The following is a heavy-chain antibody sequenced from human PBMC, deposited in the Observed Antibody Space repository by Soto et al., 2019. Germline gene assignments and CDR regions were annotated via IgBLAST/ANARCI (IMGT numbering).Heavy chain of an antibody. D-gene: IGHD7-27*01. V-gene: IGHV1-8*01. CDR2: INPNTGNT. CDR3: ARGPRNWGFEY. J-gene: IGHJ4*02. CDR1: RYTFATYD. Sequence: ASVKVSCKASRYTFATYDFNWARQATGQGPEWMGWINPNTGNTGYAQKFQGRVTMTRNTSISTIYMELSSLRSDDTAVYYCARGPRNWGFEYCGQGTLVTVSS.